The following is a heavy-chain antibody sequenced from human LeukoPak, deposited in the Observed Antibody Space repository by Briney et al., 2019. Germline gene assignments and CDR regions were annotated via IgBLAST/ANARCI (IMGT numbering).Heavy chain of an antibody. Sequence: SETLSLTCAVYGGSFSGYYWSWIRQPLGKGLEWIGEINHSGSTNYNPSLKSRVTISVDTSKNQFSLKLSSVTAADTAVYYCARVDYVWGSYRYTSNFDYWGQGTLVTVSS. CDR2: INHSGST. D-gene: IGHD3-16*02. CDR1: GGSFSGYY. V-gene: IGHV4-34*01. J-gene: IGHJ4*02. CDR3: ARVDYVWGSYRYTSNFDY.